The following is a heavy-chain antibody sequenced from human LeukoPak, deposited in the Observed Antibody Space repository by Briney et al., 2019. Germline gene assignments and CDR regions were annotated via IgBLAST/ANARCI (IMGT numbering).Heavy chain of an antibody. D-gene: IGHD3-10*01. CDR2: LFSSGTT. J-gene: IGHJ4*02. V-gene: IGHV4-61*02. Sequence: SETLSLTCTVSGGSFSSGDYSWNWIRQPAGQGLEWIGRLFSSGTTNYNPSLKSRVTISGDTSNNQFSLKLTSVTAADTAVYYCAKQMAALWFGEYWGQGTLVTVSS. CDR1: GGSFSSGDYS. CDR3: AKQMAALWFGEY.